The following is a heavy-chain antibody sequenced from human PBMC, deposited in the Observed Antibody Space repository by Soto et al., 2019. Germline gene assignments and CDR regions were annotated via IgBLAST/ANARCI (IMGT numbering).Heavy chain of an antibody. Sequence: PGGSLRLSCSASGFTFRIHAMHWVRQAPGKGLEHVSGISSSGASTYYADSVKGRFTISRDSSKNTLDLQMSSLRPEDTAMYYCVKDSPSGAPVRGTVYGVFDFWGRGTLVTVSS. V-gene: IGHV3-64D*06. J-gene: IGHJ4*02. CDR2: ISSSGAST. D-gene: IGHD2-8*01. CDR1: GFTFRIHA. CDR3: VKDSPSGAPVRGTVYGVFDF.